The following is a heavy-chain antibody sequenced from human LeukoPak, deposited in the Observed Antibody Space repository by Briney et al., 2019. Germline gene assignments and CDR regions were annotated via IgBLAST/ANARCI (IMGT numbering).Heavy chain of an antibody. CDR2: IIPIFGTA. CDR3: ARGLGGGYYVAFDI. D-gene: IGHD3-22*01. Sequence: SVKVSCKASGGTFSSYAISWVRQAPGQGLEWMGGIIPIFGTANYAQKFQGRVTITADESTSTAYMELSSLRSEDTAVYYCARGLGGGYYVAFDIWGQGTMVTVSS. J-gene: IGHJ3*02. CDR1: GGTFSSYA. V-gene: IGHV1-69*01.